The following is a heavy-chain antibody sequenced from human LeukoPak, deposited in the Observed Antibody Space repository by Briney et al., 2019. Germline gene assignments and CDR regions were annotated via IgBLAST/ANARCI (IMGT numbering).Heavy chain of an antibody. D-gene: IGHD3-10*01. CDR2: IYYSGST. CDR3: AREPRREYGYGSGVY. CDR1: GGSISSSSYY. V-gene: IGHV4-39*01. Sequence: PSETLSLTCSVSGGSISSSSYYWGWIRQPPGKGLEWIGSIYYSGSTYYNPSLKSRVTISVDTSKNQFSLKLSSVTAADTAVYYCAREPRREYGYGSGVYWGQGTQVTVSS. J-gene: IGHJ4*02.